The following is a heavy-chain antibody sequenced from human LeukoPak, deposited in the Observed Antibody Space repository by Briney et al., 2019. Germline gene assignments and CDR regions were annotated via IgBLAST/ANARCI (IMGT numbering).Heavy chain of an antibody. CDR1: GSAFTYW. CDR2: IKQDGSEK. CDR3: ASGFLDDFWSGHF. D-gene: IGHD3-3*01. J-gene: IGHJ4*02. V-gene: IGHV3-7*01. Sequence: GGSLRLSCAASGSAFTYWMSWVRQAPEKGLEWVANIKQDGSEKYYVGSVKGRFTVSRDNARKSLYLQMNSLRAEDTAVYYCASGFLDDFWSGHFWGQGTPVTVSS.